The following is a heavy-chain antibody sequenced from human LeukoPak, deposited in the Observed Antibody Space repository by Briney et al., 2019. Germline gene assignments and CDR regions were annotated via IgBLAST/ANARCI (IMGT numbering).Heavy chain of an antibody. D-gene: IGHD3-10*01. J-gene: IGHJ6*02. Sequence: PGGSLTLSCSASGFTFITYSMHWVRQAPGKGLEYVSSISSNGGSTYYADSVRGRFTISRDNSKNTLYLQMRSLRAEDTAVYYCVKDLVGYYGSGSQGDVWGQGTTVTVSS. CDR1: GFTFITYS. CDR2: ISSNGGST. CDR3: VKDLVGYYGSGSQGDV. V-gene: IGHV3-64D*09.